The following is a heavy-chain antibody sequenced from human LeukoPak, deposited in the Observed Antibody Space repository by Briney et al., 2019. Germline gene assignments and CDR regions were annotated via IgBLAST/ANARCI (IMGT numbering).Heavy chain of an antibody. J-gene: IGHJ4*02. CDR1: GGSISIYY. Sequence: PSETLSLTCTVSGGSISIYYWSWIRQPPGKGLEWIGYIYYSGSTNYNPSLKSRVTISVDTSKNQFSLKLSSVTAADTAVYYCARDGSYYGFDYWGQGTLVTVSS. CDR2: IYYSGST. V-gene: IGHV4-59*01. CDR3: ARDGSYYGFDY. D-gene: IGHD1-26*01.